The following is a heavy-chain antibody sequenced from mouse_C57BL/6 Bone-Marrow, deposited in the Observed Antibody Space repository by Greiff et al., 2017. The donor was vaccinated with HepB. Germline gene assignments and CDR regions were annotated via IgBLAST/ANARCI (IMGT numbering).Heavy chain of an antibody. CDR3: ASTVVATPYYFDY. CDR2: ISDGGSYT. V-gene: IGHV5-4*03. J-gene: IGHJ2*01. D-gene: IGHD1-1*01. CDR1: GFTFSSYA. Sequence: DVMLVESGGGLVKPGGSLKLSCAASGFTFSSYAMSWVRQTPEKRLEWVATISDGGSYTYYPDNVKGRFTISRDNAKNNLYLQMSHLKSEDTAMYYCASTVVATPYYFDYWGQGTTLTVSS.